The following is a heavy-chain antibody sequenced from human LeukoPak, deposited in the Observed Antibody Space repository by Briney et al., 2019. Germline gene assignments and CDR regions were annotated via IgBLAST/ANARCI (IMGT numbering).Heavy chain of an antibody. J-gene: IGHJ3*02. Sequence: KPSETLSLTCTVSGGSISSSSYYWGWIRQPPGKGLEWIGSIYYSGSTYYSPSLKSRVTISVDTSKNQFSLKLNSVTAADTAVYYCARHRIPAAGDAFDIWGQGTMVTVSS. D-gene: IGHD6-13*01. CDR3: ARHRIPAAGDAFDI. CDR1: GGSISSSSYY. V-gene: IGHV4-39*01. CDR2: IYYSGST.